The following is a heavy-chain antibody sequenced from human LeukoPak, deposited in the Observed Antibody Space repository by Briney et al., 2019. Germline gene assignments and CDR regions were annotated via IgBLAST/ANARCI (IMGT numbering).Heavy chain of an antibody. CDR1: GFTFSSYA. D-gene: IGHD6-19*01. J-gene: IGHJ4*02. Sequence: PGRSLRLSCAASGFTFSSYAIHWVRQAPGKGLEWVAVISYDGSNKYYADSVKGRFTISRDNSKNTLYLQMNSLRAEDTAVYYCARVGSSGWYLFDYWGQGTLVTVSS. CDR2: ISYDGSNK. V-gene: IGHV3-30-3*01. CDR3: ARVGSSGWYLFDY.